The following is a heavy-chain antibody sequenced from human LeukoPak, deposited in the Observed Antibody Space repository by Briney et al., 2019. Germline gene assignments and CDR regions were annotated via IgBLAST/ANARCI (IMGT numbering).Heavy chain of an antibody. CDR2: IYHSGST. D-gene: IGHD6-19*01. J-gene: IGHJ6*04. Sequence: SETLSLTCTVSGYSISSGYYWGWIRQPSRKGLEWIGSIYHSGSTFYNPSLKSRVTMSVDTSKNQFSLKLSSVTAADTAIYYCALTSNYRLVRFQSKDVWGKGTTVTVSS. V-gene: IGHV4-38-2*02. CDR1: GYSISSGYY. CDR3: ALTSNYRLVRFQSKDV.